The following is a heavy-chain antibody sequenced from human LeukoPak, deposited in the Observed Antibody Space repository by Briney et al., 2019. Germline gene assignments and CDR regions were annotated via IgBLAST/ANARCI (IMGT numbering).Heavy chain of an antibody. D-gene: IGHD4-23*01. Sequence: SETLFLTCTVSGGSINTYYWSWIRQPPGKGLEWIGYIYYSGSTNYNPSLKSRVTISVDTSKNQFSLKLSSVTASDTAIYYCARDGDYGGAFDFWGQGTLVTVSS. CDR2: IYYSGST. CDR1: GGSINTYY. J-gene: IGHJ4*02. V-gene: IGHV4-59*01. CDR3: ARDGDYGGAFDF.